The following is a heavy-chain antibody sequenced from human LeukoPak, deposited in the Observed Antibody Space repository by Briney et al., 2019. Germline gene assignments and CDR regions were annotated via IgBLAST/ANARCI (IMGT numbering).Heavy chain of an antibody. D-gene: IGHD3-22*01. J-gene: IGHJ5*02. CDR1: GGSISNYF. CDR3: ARDYSSGYYYGLGWFDP. V-gene: IGHV4-59*01. CDR2: ISYSGST. Sequence: SETLSLTCTVSGGSISNYFWSWIRQPPGKGLEWVGDISYSGSTNYNSSLKSRVTISVDTSKNQFPLKLSSVTAADTAVYYCARDYSSGYYYGLGWFDPWGQGTLVTVSS.